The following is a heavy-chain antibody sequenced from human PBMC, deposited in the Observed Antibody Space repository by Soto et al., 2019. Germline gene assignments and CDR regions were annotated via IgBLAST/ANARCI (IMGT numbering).Heavy chain of an antibody. J-gene: IGHJ5*02. CDR3: TTDMWRIAVVVGSTGYFNP. D-gene: IGHD2-15*01. Sequence: GGSLRLSCAASGFTFSDAWMSWVRQAPGNGSDWVGRIKSKSDGGTTEYAAPVRGRFTISRDDSKNTLYLQMNSLKTEDTAVYYCTTDMWRIAVVVGSTGYFNPWGQGTPVTVSS. CDR2: IKSKSDGGTT. V-gene: IGHV3-15*01. CDR1: GFTFSDAW.